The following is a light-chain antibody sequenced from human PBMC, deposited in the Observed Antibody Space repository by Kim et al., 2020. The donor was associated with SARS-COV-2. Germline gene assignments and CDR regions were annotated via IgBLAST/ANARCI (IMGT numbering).Light chain of an antibody. CDR2: GHN. J-gene: IGLJ2*01. CDR1: NSNIGAGYD. V-gene: IGLV1-40*01. CDR3: QSYDSSLSIYV. Sequence: QAVVTQPPSVSGAPGQRVTISCTGNNSNIGAGYDVHWYQQLPGTAPKLLIYGHNDRPSGVPDRFSGSKSGTSASLAITGLQAEDEADYYCQSYDSSLSIYVFGGGTQLTVL.